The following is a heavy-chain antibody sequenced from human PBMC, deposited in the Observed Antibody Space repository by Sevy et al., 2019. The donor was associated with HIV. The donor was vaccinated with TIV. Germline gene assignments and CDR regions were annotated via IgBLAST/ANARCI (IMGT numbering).Heavy chain of an antibody. D-gene: IGHD5-18*01. J-gene: IGHJ6*02. CDR1: GFTFSSYG. Sequence: GGSLRLTCAASGFTFSSYGMHWVRQAPGKGLEWVAVISYDGSNKYYADTVKGRFTISRDNSKNTLSLQRNSLRAEDTAVYYCAKDQGGYSYGLPGYYYYGMDVWAQGTTVTVSS. CDR2: ISYDGSNK. V-gene: IGHV3-30*18. CDR3: AKDQGGYSYGLPGYYYYGMDV.